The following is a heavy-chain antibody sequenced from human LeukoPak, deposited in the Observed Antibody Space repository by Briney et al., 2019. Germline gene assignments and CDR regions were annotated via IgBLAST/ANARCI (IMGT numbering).Heavy chain of an antibody. D-gene: IGHD5-12*01. CDR1: GFTFSSDW. J-gene: IGHJ4*02. V-gene: IGHV3-7*03. CDR3: ARDPRGYSGYDWFY. CDR2: IKQDGSER. Sequence: PGGSLRFSCAAYGFTFSSDWMSWVRQAPGMRLDWVANIKQDGSERYYVDSVKGRFTISRDNAKNSLYLQMNSLRAEDTAVYYCARDPRGYSGYDWFYWGQGTLVTVSS.